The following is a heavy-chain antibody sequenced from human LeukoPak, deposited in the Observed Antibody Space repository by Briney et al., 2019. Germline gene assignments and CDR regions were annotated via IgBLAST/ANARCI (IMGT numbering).Heavy chain of an antibody. CDR2: IYHSGST. J-gene: IGHJ4*02. CDR1: GGSISSSNW. Sequence: PSGTLSLTCAVSGGSISSSNWWSWVRQPPGKGLEWIGEIYHSGSTNYNPSLKSRVTISVDKSKNQFSLKLSSVTAADTAVYYCARVGDYGDYGFDYWGQGTLVTVSS. V-gene: IGHV4-4*02. D-gene: IGHD4-17*01. CDR3: ARVGDYGDYGFDY.